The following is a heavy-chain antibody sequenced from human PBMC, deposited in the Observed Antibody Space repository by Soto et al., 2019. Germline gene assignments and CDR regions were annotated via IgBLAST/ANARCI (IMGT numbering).Heavy chain of an antibody. CDR2: FHYSANT. CDR1: GDSISTYY. Sequence: QVQLQESGPGLVKPSETLSLTCTVSGDSISTYYWSWIRQPPGKGLEWMGYFHYSANTNYNPSLKSRITISVDTSKNQFSLKLTSVTAADTAVYYCAKTKEGGFDPWGQGILVTVSS. V-gene: IGHV4-59*01. D-gene: IGHD3-16*01. J-gene: IGHJ5*02. CDR3: AKTKEGGFDP.